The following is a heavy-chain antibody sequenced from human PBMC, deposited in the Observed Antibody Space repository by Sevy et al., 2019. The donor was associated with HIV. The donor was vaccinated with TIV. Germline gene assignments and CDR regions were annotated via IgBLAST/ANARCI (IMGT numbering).Heavy chain of an antibody. Sequence: GSLRLSCAASGFTFSSYAMSWVRQAPGKGLEWVSAISGSGGSTYYADSVKGRVTISRDNAKNTLYLQMNRPRAEDTAVDDYASKGYGCIVVFDAFDIWGQGTMVTVSS. CDR3: ASKGYGCIVVFDAFDI. CDR1: GFTFSSYA. D-gene: IGHD3-16*02. CDR2: ISGSGGST. J-gene: IGHJ3*02. V-gene: IGHV3-23*01.